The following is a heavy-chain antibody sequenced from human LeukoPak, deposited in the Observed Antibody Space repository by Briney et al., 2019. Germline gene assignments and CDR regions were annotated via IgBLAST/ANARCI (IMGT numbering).Heavy chain of an antibody. CDR2: INPNSGGT. CDR3: ARIDRYYYYYYGMDV. CDR1: GYTFTGYY. V-gene: IGHV1-2*02. D-gene: IGHD3-22*01. Sequence: ASVKVSCKASGYTFTGYYMHWVRQAPGQGLEWMGWINPNSGGTNYAQKFQGRVTMTRDTSISTAYMELSRLRSDDTAVYYCARIDRYYYYYYGMDVWGQGTTVTVS. J-gene: IGHJ6*02.